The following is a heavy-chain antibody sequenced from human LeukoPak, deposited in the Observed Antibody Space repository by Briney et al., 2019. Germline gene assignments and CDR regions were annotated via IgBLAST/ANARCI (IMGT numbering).Heavy chain of an antibody. J-gene: IGHJ4*02. CDR1: GFTVSSNY. V-gene: IGHV3-66*02. Sequence: GGSLRLSCAASGFTVSSNYMSWVRQAPGKGLEWVSVIYSGGSTYYADSVKGRFTISRDNSKNTLYLQMNSLRAEDTAVYYCARFSGGYCSSTSCYRSLDFDYWGQGTLVTVSS. CDR2: IYSGGST. D-gene: IGHD2-2*02. CDR3: ARFSGGYCSSTSCYRSLDFDY.